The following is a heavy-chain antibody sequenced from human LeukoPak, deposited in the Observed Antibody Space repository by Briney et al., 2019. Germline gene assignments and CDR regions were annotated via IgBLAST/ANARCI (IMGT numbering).Heavy chain of an antibody. J-gene: IGHJ3*01. V-gene: IGHV3-30*04. D-gene: IGHD3-22*01. CDR3: ARGEAYYDRNGLPGAALDF. Sequence: GGSLRLSCTASGFTFSNHAMHWVRQAPGKGLEWLTVISYHGRNEYYADSVTGRFTISRDNSKNTVSLQLNSLRLEDAAVYYCARGEAYYDRNGLPGAALDFWGLGTLVTVSS. CDR2: ISYHGRNE. CDR1: GFTFSNHA.